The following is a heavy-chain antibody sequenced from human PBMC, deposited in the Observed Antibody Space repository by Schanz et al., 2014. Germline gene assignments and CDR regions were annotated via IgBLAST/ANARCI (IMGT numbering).Heavy chain of an antibody. D-gene: IGHD5-18*01. Sequence: QVQLVQSEAEVKKPGSSVKVSCKASGGTFSSYTISWVRQAPGQGLEWMGRIIPILGIANYAQNFQGRVTITADKSTSTAYMELRSLRSDDTALYYSTRGGYSYALSAFDIWGQGTMVTVSS. CDR3: TRGGYSYALSAFDI. J-gene: IGHJ3*02. V-gene: IGHV1-69*02. CDR1: GGTFSSYT. CDR2: IIPILGIA.